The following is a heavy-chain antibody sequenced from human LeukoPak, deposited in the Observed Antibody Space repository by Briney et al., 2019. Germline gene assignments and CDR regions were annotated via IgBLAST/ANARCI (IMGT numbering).Heavy chain of an antibody. CDR2: SYSDSNT. CDR1: GFTVCNNY. D-gene: IGHD1-14*01. J-gene: IGHJ3*02. CDR3: VRKNRDFNAAFDI. Sequence: PGGSLRLSCTASGFTVCNNYMGWLRQAPGKGLEWVSISYSDSNTNYADSVKGRFAISRDTSQNTLSLQMNSLRAEDTAVYYCVRKNRDFNAAFDIWGQGTVVTVSS. V-gene: IGHV3-53*01.